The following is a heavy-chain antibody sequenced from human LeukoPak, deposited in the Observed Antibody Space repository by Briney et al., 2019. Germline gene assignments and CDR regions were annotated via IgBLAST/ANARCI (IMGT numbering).Heavy chain of an antibody. D-gene: IGHD5-18*01. CDR1: GFTFSSYG. CDR3: AKDEGLWIQLWVRD. V-gene: IGHV3-30*02. Sequence: QTGGSLRLSRAASGFTFSSYGMHWVRQAPGKGLEWVAFIRYDGSNKYYADSVKGRFTISRDNSKNTLYLQMNSLRAEDTAVYYCAKDEGLWIQLWVRDWGQGTLVTVSS. CDR2: IRYDGSNK. J-gene: IGHJ4*02.